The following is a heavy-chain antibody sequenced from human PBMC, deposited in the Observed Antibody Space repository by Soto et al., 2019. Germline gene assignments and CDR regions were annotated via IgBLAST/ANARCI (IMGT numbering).Heavy chain of an antibody. CDR3: ARAPKVSGSPQTRPDF. CDR2: ISQSGNT. D-gene: IGHD6-25*01. CDR1: SGSFSGYY. V-gene: IGHV4-34*01. J-gene: IGHJ4*02. Sequence: SATLSLTCSIYSGSFSGYYWSWIRQPPGKGLEWIGEISQSGNTNYSPSLKSRVSISIDTSKKQFSLNLASVSAADTAVYYCARAPKVSGSPQTRPDFWGQGTLVTVSS.